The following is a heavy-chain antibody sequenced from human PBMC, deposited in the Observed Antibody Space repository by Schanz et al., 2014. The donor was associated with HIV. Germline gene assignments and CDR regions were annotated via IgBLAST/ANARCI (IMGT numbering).Heavy chain of an antibody. D-gene: IGHD3-3*01. CDR3: AREGGITMFGVDILTHLSVGGMDV. CDR2: INPSGGST. J-gene: IGHJ6*02. V-gene: IGHV1-46*01. Sequence: QVQLVQSGAGVKKPGASVKLSCKASGYTFTSYYFHWVRQAPGQGLEWMAVINPSGGSTAYAQKFQGRVTLTRDTSTSTVYMELSSLRSEDTAVYYCAREGGITMFGVDILTHLSVGGMDVWGQGTTVTVAS. CDR1: GYTFTSYY.